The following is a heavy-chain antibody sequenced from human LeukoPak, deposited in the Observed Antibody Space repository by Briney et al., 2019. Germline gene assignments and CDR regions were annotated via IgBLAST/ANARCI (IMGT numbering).Heavy chain of an antibody. J-gene: IGHJ5*02. CDR2: ICNSGGT. CDR3: AKTGRPNNSGWYRWFDP. V-gene: IGHV4-4*09. Sequence: SETLSLTCTVSGDSISTYYWSWIRQPPGKGLEWIGCICNSGGTNYNPSLRSRVTISVDTSKNQFSLNLSSVTAADTAVYYCAKTGRPNNSGWYRWFDPWGQGTLVTVSS. CDR1: GDSISTYY. D-gene: IGHD6-19*01.